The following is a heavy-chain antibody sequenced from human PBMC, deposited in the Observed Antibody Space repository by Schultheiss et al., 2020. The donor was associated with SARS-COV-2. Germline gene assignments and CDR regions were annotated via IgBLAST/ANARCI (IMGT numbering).Heavy chain of an antibody. V-gene: IGHV3-66*01. CDR3: ASGSYSTSVDY. D-gene: IGHD1-26*01. Sequence: GESLKISCAASGFTVSSNYMSWVRQAPGKGLEWVSVIYSGGSTYYADSVKGRFTISRDNSKNTLYIQMNSLRAEDTAVYYCASGSYSTSVDYWGQGTLVTVSS. CDR1: GFTVSSNY. CDR2: IYSGGST. J-gene: IGHJ4*02.